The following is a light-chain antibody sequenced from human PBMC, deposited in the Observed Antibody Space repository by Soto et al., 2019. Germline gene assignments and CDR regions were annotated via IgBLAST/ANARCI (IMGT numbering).Light chain of an antibody. CDR2: SVS. Sequence: ELVLTQSPGTLSLSPGERATLSCRASQTVRGSLAWYQQKPGQATRLLIYSVSIRATSIPDRFSGRGSETDFTLTIARLEPEDYGVYYWQQFGSSFSFGGGTKVEI. J-gene: IGKJ4*01. CDR1: QTVRGS. CDR3: QQFGSSFS. V-gene: IGKV3-20*01.